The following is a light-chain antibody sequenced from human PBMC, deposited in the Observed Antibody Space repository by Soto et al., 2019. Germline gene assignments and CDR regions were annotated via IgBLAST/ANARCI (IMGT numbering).Light chain of an antibody. Sequence: LTQPRSGYGSHGRAVTLSCNGTTSDVGTYNSVSWYQQHPDKAHKVIILDVNKRPSGVPDRFSGSKSGNTASLTISGLQAEDEADYYCCSYVGRYSFVFGSGTKVTVL. CDR1: TSDVGTYNS. V-gene: IGLV2-11*01. J-gene: IGLJ1*01. CDR3: CSYVGRYSFV. CDR2: DVN.